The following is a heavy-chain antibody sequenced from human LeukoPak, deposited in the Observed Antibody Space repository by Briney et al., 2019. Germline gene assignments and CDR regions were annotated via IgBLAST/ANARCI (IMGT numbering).Heavy chain of an antibody. D-gene: IGHD1-26*01. CDR1: GGSISTYF. J-gene: IGHJ4*02. V-gene: IGHV4-59*08. CDR3: ARLTPYSGSPLGDY. CDR2: THYSGST. Sequence: MPSETLSLTCTVSGGSISTYFWSWIRQPPGKELEWIGFTHYSGSTYYKPSLKSRVTISVDTSKNQFSLKLSSVTAADTAVYYCARLTPYSGSPLGDYWGQGTLVSVSS.